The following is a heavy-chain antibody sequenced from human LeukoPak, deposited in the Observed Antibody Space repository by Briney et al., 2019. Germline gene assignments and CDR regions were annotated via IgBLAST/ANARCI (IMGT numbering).Heavy chain of an antibody. Sequence: PGGSLRLSCAASAFTFSSYDMSWVRQAPGKGLEWLSAISGSGGSTYYADSVKGRFTISRDNSKNTLYLQMNSLRAEDTAVYYCAKAAGKKRYYDFWSGYYNIDYWGQGTLVTVSS. CDR2: ISGSGGST. D-gene: IGHD3-3*01. CDR3: AKAAGKKRYYDFWSGYYNIDY. CDR1: AFTFSSYD. V-gene: IGHV3-23*01. J-gene: IGHJ4*02.